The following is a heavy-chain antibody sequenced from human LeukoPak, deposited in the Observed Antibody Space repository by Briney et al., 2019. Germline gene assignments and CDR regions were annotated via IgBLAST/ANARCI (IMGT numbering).Heavy chain of an antibody. Sequence: ASVKVSCKASGYTFTGYYMHWVRHAPGQGREWMGWISAYNGNTNYAQKLQGRVTMTTDTSTSTAYMELRSLRSDDTAVYYCARDRGIAAAGTDYWGQGTLVTVSS. CDR1: GYTFTGYY. CDR3: ARDRGIAAAGTDY. V-gene: IGHV1-18*04. D-gene: IGHD6-13*01. CDR2: ISAYNGNT. J-gene: IGHJ4*02.